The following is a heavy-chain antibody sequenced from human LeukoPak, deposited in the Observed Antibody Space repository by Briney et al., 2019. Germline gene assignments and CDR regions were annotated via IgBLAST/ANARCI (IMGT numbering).Heavy chain of an antibody. CDR2: ISSSSSTI. CDR3: AYGNYYDSSGSLFDY. CDR1: GFTFSSYS. D-gene: IGHD3-22*01. Sequence: GGSLRLSCAASGFTFSSYSMNWVRQAPGKGLEWVSYISSSSSTIYYADSVKGRFTISRDNAKNLLYLQMSSLRAEDTALYYCAYGNYYDSSGSLFDYWGQGTLVTVSS. V-gene: IGHV3-48*04. J-gene: IGHJ4*02.